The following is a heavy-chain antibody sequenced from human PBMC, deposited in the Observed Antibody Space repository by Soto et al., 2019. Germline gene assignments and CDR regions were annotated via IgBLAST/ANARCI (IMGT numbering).Heavy chain of an antibody. CDR2: IFDSGST. CDR3: ASEIMPLTNDWYFDR. D-gene: IGHD2-8*01. CDR1: GGSISGGVHS. J-gene: IGHJ2*01. V-gene: IGHV4-30-4*01. Sequence: QVQLQESGPGLVKPSETLSLTCTVSGGSISGGVHSWSWIRQPPGKGLEWIGHIFDSGSTYYNPSLKTRLTISVDTSKNQFSLRLSSVTAADTAVYYCASEIMPLTNDWYFDRWGRGTLVTVSS.